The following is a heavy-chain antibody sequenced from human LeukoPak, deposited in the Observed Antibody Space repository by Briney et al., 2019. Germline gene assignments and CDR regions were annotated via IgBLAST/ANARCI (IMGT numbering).Heavy chain of an antibody. J-gene: IGHJ6*03. CDR2: ISSSSSYI. D-gene: IGHD6-19*01. V-gene: IGHV3-21*01. CDR3: ARDKSGWQGYYYYYMDV. CDR1: GFTFSSYS. Sequence: GGSLRLSCAASGFTFSSYSMNWVRRAPGKGLEWVSSISSSSSYIYYADSVKGRFTISRDNAKNSLYLQMNSLRAEDTAVYYCARDKSGWQGYYYYYMDVWGKGTTVTVSS.